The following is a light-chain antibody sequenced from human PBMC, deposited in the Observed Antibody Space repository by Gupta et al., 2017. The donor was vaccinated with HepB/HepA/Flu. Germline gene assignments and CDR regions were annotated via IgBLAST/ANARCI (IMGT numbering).Light chain of an antibody. J-gene: IGKJ2*01. CDR1: QSVNTW. Sequence: DIQMTQSPSTLSASVGDRVTITCRASQSVNTWLAWYQQKPGKAPKLLIHQVSILESGVSSRFSGSGSGREFTLTISSLQPDDFATYYCQQDEIDSTFGQGTKLEIK. V-gene: IGKV1-5*03. CDR2: QVS. CDR3: QQDEIDST.